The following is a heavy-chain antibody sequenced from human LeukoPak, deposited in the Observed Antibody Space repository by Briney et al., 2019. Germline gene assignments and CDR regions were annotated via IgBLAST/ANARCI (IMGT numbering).Heavy chain of an antibody. D-gene: IGHD6-19*01. J-gene: IGHJ6*02. CDR3: ARLFSRGWPYYYGLGA. V-gene: IGHV4-39*01. Sequence: WVRQPPGKGLEWIGCVYYGGDAYYNPSLKSRVTISADLSKNQFSLSLISVTAADTALYYCARLFSRGWPYYYGLGAWGQGTTVTVSS. CDR2: VYYGGDA.